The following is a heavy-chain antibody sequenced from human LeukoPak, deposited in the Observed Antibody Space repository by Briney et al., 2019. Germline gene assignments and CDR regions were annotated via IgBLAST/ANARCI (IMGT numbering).Heavy chain of an antibody. V-gene: IGHV1-69*05. D-gene: IGHD3-22*01. J-gene: IGHJ4*02. CDR1: GGTFSSYA. CDR2: IIPIFGTA. Sequence: ASVKVSCKASGGTFSSYAISWVRQAPGQGLEWMGGIIPIFGTANYAQKFQGRVTITTDESTSTAYMELSSLRSEDTAVYYCATAIYYDSSGPFDYWGQGTLVTVSS. CDR3: ATAIYYDSSGPFDY.